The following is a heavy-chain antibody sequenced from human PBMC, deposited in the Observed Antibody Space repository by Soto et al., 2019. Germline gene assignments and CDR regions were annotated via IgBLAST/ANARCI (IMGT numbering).Heavy chain of an antibody. Sequence: PSETLSLTCTVSGGSISSYYWSWIRQPPGKGLEWIGYIYYSGSTNYNPSLKSRVTISVDTSKNQFSLKLSSVTAADTAVYYCARDRHGDLDYWGQGTLVTVS. J-gene: IGHJ4*02. CDR2: IYYSGST. CDR1: GGSISSYY. CDR3: ARDRHGDLDY. D-gene: IGHD4-17*01. V-gene: IGHV4-59*01.